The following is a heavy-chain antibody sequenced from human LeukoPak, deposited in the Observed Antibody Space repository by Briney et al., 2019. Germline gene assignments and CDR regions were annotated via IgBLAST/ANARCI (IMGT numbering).Heavy chain of an antibody. V-gene: IGHV3-53*01. CDR1: GFTFSSYA. Sequence: PGGSLRLSCAASGFTFSSYAMSWVRQAPGKGLEWVSVIYSGGSTYYADSVKGRFTISRDNSKNTLYLQMNSLRAEDTAVYYCARDSSPYGMDVWGQGTTVTVSS. CDR3: ARDSSPYGMDV. J-gene: IGHJ6*02. CDR2: IYSGGST. D-gene: IGHD2-15*01.